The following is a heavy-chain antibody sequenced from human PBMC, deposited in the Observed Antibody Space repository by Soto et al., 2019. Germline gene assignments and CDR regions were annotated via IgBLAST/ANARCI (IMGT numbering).Heavy chain of an antibody. D-gene: IGHD2-21*02. CDR3: ARAEVVTAIPLH. CDR2: INHSGST. CDR1: GGSFSGYY. V-gene: IGHV4-34*01. J-gene: IGHJ1*01. Sequence: SETLSLTGAVYGGSFSGYYWSWIRQPPGKGLEWIGEINHSGSTNYNPSLKSRVTISVDTSKNQFSLKLSSVTAADTAVYYCARAEVVTAIPLHWGQGTLVTVSS.